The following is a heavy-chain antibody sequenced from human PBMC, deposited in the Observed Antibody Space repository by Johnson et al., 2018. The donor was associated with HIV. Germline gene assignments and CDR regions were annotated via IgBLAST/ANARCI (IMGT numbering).Heavy chain of an antibody. CDR1: GFTFSSYW. D-gene: IGHD3-22*01. V-gene: IGHV3-7*01. J-gene: IGHJ3*01. CDR3: AKGHSSGYPKDAFDV. CDR2: IKQDGSEK. Sequence: MQLVESGGGLVQPGGSLRLSCAASGFTFSSYWMSWVRQAPGKGLEWVANIKQDGSEKYYVDSVKGRFTMSRDNSKNTLYLQMNSLRTEDTAMYYCAKGHSSGYPKDAFDVWGQGTLVIVSS.